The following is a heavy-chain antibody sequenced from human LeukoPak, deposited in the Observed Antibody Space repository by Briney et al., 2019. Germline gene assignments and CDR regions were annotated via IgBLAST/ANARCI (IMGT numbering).Heavy chain of an antibody. J-gene: IGHJ4*02. CDR1: GGTFSRYT. CDR2: IIPILGIA. CDR3: ATRYSSGWYSFDY. V-gene: IGHV1-69*02. Sequence: SVKVSCKASGGTFSRYTISWVRQAPGQRLEWMGRIIPILGIANYAQKFQGRVTITEAKSTGTAYMELSSLRSEDTAVYSCATRYSSGWYSFDYWGQGTLVTLSS. D-gene: IGHD6-19*01.